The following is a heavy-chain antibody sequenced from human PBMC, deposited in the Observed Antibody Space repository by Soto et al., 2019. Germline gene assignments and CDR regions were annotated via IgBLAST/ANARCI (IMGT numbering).Heavy chain of an antibody. CDR1: GGSISSGGYS. D-gene: IGHD4-17*01. CDR2: IYQSGST. Sequence: QLQLQESGSGLVKPSQTLSLTCAVSGGSISSGGYSWSWIRQPPGKGLEWIGYIYQSGSTYYNPSRQSRVTTTVDRSTNQFSLKLSSVTAADRAVYSCAISTVGVRYDSWGQGTLVTVSS. CDR3: AISTVGVRYDS. J-gene: IGHJ4*02. V-gene: IGHV4-30-2*01.